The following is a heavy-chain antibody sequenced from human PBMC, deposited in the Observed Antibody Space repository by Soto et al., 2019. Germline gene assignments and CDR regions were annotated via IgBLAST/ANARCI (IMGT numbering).Heavy chain of an antibody. V-gene: IGHV3-11*01. CDR2: TSPSGSSI. Sequence: PGGSLRLSCAASGFTFSDHYMSWIRQAPGKGLKWVSYTSPSGSSIYYADSVKGRFTISRDNAKNSLYLQMNSLRAEDTAVYYCARGSPAYGMDVWGQGTTVTVSS. J-gene: IGHJ6*02. CDR1: GFTFSDHY. CDR3: ARGSPAYGMDV.